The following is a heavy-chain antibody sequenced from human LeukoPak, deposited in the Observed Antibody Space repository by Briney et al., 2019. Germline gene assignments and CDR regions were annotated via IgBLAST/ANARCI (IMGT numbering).Heavy chain of an antibody. V-gene: IGHV1-2*02. D-gene: IGHD3-10*01. Sequence: GASVKVSCKASGYTFTGYYLHWVRQAPGQGLEWMGWITPSNGVTSYAQQFQGRVTLTRDTSISTAYMELSRLTSDDTAVYYCARQWGYYDSGTFLLYFDYWGQGALVTVSS. CDR3: ARQWGYYDSGTFLLYFDY. J-gene: IGHJ4*02. CDR1: GYTFTGYY. CDR2: ITPSNGVT.